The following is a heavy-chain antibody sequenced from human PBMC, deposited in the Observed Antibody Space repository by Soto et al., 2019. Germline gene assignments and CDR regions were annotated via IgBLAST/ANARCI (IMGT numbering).Heavy chain of an antibody. CDR2: IYWDDDK. Sequence: SGPTLVNPTQTLTLTCTFSGFSLSTSGVGVGWIRQPPGKALEWLALIYWDDDKRYIPSLKSRLTITKDTSKNQVVLTMTNMDPVDTATYYCAHSSWRSSYYDGSGYYYDAFDIWGQGTMVTVSS. J-gene: IGHJ3*02. CDR3: AHSSWRSSYYDGSGYYYDAFDI. V-gene: IGHV2-5*02. D-gene: IGHD3-22*01. CDR1: GFSLSTSGVG.